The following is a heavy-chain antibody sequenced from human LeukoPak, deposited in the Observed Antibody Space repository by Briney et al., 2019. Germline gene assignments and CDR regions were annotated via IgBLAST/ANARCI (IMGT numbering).Heavy chain of an antibody. Sequence: PGGSLRLSCAASGFTFSSYEMNWVRQAPGKGLEWVSYISSSGSTIYYADSVKGRFTISRDNAKNSLYLQMNSLRAEDTAVYYCAKDLPINYYDSSGYGYWGQGTLVTVSS. J-gene: IGHJ4*02. V-gene: IGHV3-48*03. CDR2: ISSSGSTI. CDR1: GFTFSSYE. CDR3: AKDLPINYYDSSGYGY. D-gene: IGHD3-22*01.